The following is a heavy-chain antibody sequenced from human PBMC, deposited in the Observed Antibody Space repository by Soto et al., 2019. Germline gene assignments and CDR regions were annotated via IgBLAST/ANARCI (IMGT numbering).Heavy chain of an antibody. J-gene: IGHJ4*02. CDR1: GFTFSNAW. CDR3: TTEVGYCDYALDY. V-gene: IGHV3-15*01. CDR2: IKSKTDGGTT. Sequence: GGSLRLSCAASGFTFSNAWMSWVRQAPGKGLEWVGRIKSKTDGGTTDYAETVKGRITMSRDDLKNKLYLQMNSLKTDDTAVYYFTTEVGYCDYALDYWGQGTLVTVSS. D-gene: IGHD4-17*01.